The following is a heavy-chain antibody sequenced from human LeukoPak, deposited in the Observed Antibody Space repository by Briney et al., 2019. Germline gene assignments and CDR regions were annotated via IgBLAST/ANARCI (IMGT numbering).Heavy chain of an antibody. J-gene: IGHJ4*02. CDR1: GVSVSSGSYY. V-gene: IGHV4-61*01. CDR3: ARDWSGSYDY. Sequence: SETLSLTCTVSGVSVSSGSYYWSWIRQPPGKGLEWIGYIYYSGSTNYNPSLKSRVTISVDTSKNQFSLKLSSVTAADTAVYYCARDWSGSYDYWGQGTLVTVSS. CDR2: IYYSGST. D-gene: IGHD1-26*01.